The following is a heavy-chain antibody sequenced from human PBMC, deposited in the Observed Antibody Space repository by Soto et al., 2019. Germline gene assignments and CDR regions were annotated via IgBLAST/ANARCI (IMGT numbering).Heavy chain of an antibody. CDR3: ARLQGSSTSLEIYYYYYYGMDV. V-gene: IGHV1-69*01. Sequence: QVQLVQSGAEVKKRGSSVKVSCKASGGTFSSYAISWVRQAPGQGLEWMGGIIPISGTANYAQKFQGRVTITADESTSTAYMELSSLRSEDTAVYYCARLQGSSTSLEIYYYYYYGMDVWGQGTTVTVSS. CDR1: GGTFSSYA. D-gene: IGHD2-2*01. J-gene: IGHJ6*02. CDR2: IIPISGTA.